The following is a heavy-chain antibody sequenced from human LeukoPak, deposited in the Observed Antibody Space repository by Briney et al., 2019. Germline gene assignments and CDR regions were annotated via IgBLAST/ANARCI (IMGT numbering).Heavy chain of an antibody. V-gene: IGHV3-21*01. J-gene: IGHJ4*02. Sequence: GGSLRLSCAASGFTFSSYSMNWVRQAPGKGLEWVSSISSSSSYIYYADSVKGRFTISRDNAKNSLCLQMNSLRAEDTAVYYCARDPYYYDSSGYYDYWGQGTLVTVSS. CDR1: GFTFSSYS. CDR3: ARDPYYYDSSGYYDY. CDR2: ISSSSSYI. D-gene: IGHD3-22*01.